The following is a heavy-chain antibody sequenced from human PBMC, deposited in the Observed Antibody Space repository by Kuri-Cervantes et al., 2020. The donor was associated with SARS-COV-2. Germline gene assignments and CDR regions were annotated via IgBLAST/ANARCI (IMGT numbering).Heavy chain of an antibody. CDR3: TRDSHYDFLTGYYSDF. J-gene: IGHJ4*02. CDR1: GFTFSSYA. V-gene: IGHV3-21*01. CDR2: ISESGTYK. D-gene: IGHD3-9*01. Sequence: GGSLRLSCAASGFTFSSYAMSWVRQAPGKGLEWVSYISESGTYKYYADSLRGRFTMSRDNADNSLFLQMNNLRADDTAIYYCTRDSHYDFLTGYYSDFWGQGTLVTVSS.